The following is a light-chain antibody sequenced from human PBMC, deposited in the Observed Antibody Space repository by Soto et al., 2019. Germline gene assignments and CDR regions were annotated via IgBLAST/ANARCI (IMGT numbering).Light chain of an antibody. CDR2: AAS. CDR3: QQANRPWT. V-gene: IGKV1-8*01. J-gene: IGKJ1*01. CDR1: QGISSY. Sequence: IRITQCHSSLSASTGDRVTITCRASQGISSYLAWYQQKPGKAPKLLIYAASTLQSGVPSRFSGSGSGTDFTLTISSLQPEEFATYYCQQANRPWTFGQGTKVDI.